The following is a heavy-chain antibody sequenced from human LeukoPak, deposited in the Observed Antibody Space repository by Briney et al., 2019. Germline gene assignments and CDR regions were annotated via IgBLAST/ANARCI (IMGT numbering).Heavy chain of an antibody. V-gene: IGHV4-59*13. Sequence: SETLSLTCTVPGGSISSYYWSWIRQPPGKGLEWIGYIYYSGSTNYNPSLKSRVTISVDTSKNQFSLKLSSVTAADTAVYYCARDLYSNYPYYDYGMDVWGQGTTVTVSS. CDR2: IYYSGST. D-gene: IGHD4-11*01. J-gene: IGHJ6*02. CDR3: ARDLYSNYPYYDYGMDV. CDR1: GGSISSYY.